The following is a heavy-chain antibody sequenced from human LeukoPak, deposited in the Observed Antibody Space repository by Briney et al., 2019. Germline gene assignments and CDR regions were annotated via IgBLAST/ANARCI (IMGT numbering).Heavy chain of an antibody. D-gene: IGHD6-13*01. CDR1: GFTFSTYA. Sequence: GGSLRLSCAASGFTFSTYAMSWVRQTPEKGLQWVSTVSGNGGVTYHADSVKGRFTITRDNAKNTLYPQMNSLRAEDTAVYYCAKGQGVYSSSWPNFDYWGQGTLVAVSS. V-gene: IGHV3-23*01. CDR2: VSGNGGVT. J-gene: IGHJ4*02. CDR3: AKGQGVYSSSWPNFDY.